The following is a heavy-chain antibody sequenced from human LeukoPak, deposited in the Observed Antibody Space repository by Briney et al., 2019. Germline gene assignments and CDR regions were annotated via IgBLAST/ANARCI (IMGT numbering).Heavy chain of an antibody. CDR3: AREGIYCVNGVCYLDY. CDR2: ISWNGGNT. CDR1: GFKFDDYG. V-gene: IGHV3-20*04. J-gene: IGHJ4*02. D-gene: IGHD2-8*01. Sequence: GGSLRLSCAASGFKFDDYGMSWVRQAPGKGLEWVSGISWNGGNTGYADSVKGRFTISRDNAKNSLFLQVNSLRADDTAFYYCAREGIYCVNGVCYLDYWGQGTLVTVCS.